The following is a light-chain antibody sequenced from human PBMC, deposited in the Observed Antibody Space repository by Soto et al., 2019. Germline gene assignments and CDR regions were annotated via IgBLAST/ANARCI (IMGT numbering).Light chain of an antibody. CDR3: CSYAGSSTYV. CDR2: EVS. V-gene: IGLV2-23*02. CDR1: SSDVGSYNL. J-gene: IGLJ1*01. Sequence: QSLLTQPASVSGSPGQSITISCTGTSSDVGSYNLVSWYQQHPGKAPKLMIYEVSKRPSGVSNPFSGSKPGNTPSLTISGLQAEDEADYYCCSYAGSSTYVFGTG.